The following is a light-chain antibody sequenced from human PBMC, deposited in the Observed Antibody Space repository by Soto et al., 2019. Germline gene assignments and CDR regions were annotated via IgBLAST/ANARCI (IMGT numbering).Light chain of an antibody. J-gene: IGKJ3*01. CDR3: QQYGSSSPVT. Sequence: EIVLTQSPATLSLSPGERATLSCRASQSVSSYLAWYQQKPGQAPRLLIYDASNRATGIPARFSGSGSGTDFTLTISSLEPEDFAVYYCQQYGSSSPVTFGPGTKVDIK. V-gene: IGKV3-11*01. CDR1: QSVSSY. CDR2: DAS.